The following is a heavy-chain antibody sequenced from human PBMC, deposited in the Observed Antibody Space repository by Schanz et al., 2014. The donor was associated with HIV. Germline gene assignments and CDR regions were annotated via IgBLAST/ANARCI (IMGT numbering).Heavy chain of an antibody. V-gene: IGHV3-30*04. CDR1: EFIFSSYA. Sequence: QVQLVESGGGVVQPGRSLRLSCAASEFIFSSYAMHWVRQAPGKGLEWVAILWFDGSIDYYVDSVKGRFTISRDNSKNTLYLQMNSLRAEDTAVYYCAKDGSWEAFDACDIWGQGTMVTVSS. CDR2: LWFDGSID. D-gene: IGHD1-26*01. J-gene: IGHJ3*02. CDR3: AKDGSWEAFDACDI.